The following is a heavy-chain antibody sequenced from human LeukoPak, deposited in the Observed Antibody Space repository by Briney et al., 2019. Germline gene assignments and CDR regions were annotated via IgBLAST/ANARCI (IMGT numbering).Heavy chain of an antibody. D-gene: IGHD5-18*01. J-gene: IGHJ4*02. CDR3: ARQLYSYGAYFDY. CDR1: GGSISSSNYY. Sequence: PSETLSLTCTVSGGSISSSNYYWGWIRQPPGTGLEWIGSIYYSGSTYYNPSLKSRVTISVDTSKNQFSLKLSSVTAADTAVYYCARQLYSYGAYFDYWGQGTLVTVSS. V-gene: IGHV4-39*01. CDR2: IYYSGST.